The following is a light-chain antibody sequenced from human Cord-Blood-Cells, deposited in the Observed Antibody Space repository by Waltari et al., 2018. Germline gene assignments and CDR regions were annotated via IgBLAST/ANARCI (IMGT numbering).Light chain of an antibody. Sequence: SSELTQDPAVSVALGQTVRITCQGDSLRSYYASWYQQKPGQAPVLVIYGKNNRPSGIPDRFSGSSSVNTASLTITGAQAEDEADYYCNSRDSSGNNLSFGGGPKLTVL. V-gene: IGLV3-19*01. CDR3: NSRDSSGNNLS. J-gene: IGLJ3*02. CDR2: GKN. CDR1: SLRSYY.